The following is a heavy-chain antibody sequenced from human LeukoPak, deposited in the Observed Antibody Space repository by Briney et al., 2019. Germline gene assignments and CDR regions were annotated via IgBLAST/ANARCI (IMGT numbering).Heavy chain of an antibody. D-gene: IGHD3-10*01. CDR1: GYTFTSYD. J-gene: IGHJ4*02. Sequence: GASVKVSCKASGYTFTSYDINWVRQAPGQGLEWMGWMNPKSGNTGYAQKFQGRVTMTRNTSISTAYMELSSLRSEDTAVYYCARGSSGRLEPNDYWGQGTLVTVSS. CDR3: ARGSSGRLEPNDY. V-gene: IGHV1-8*01. CDR2: MNPKSGNT.